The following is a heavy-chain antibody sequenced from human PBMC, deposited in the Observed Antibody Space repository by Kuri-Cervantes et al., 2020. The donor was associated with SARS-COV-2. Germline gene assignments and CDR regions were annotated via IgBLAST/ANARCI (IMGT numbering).Heavy chain of an antibody. J-gene: IGHJ3*01. Sequence: GESLKISCKASGYTFTTYYMHWVRQAPGQGLEWMGIINPSGGSTSYAQKFQGRVTMTRDTSTSTVYMQLSSLRSEDTAVYYCARGGLVPAASDAFDFWGQGTMVTVSS. CDR2: INPSGGST. CDR1: GYTFTTYY. CDR3: ARGGLVPAASDAFDF. V-gene: IGHV1-46*03. D-gene: IGHD2-2*01.